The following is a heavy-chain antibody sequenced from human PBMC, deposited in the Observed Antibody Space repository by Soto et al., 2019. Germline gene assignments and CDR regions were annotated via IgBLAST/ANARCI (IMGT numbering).Heavy chain of an antibody. Sequence: EVQLLESGGGLVQPGGSLRLSCAASGFTFSNCDMSWFRQAPGKGLEWVAGISTSGGTTYYAAYAKGRFPSSRDNSKNTLYQQMTSLRAEDTAVYYCATGTAAPAHWGQGTLVTVSS. J-gene: IGHJ1*01. CDR1: GFTFSNCD. D-gene: IGHD6-13*01. CDR3: ATGTAAPAH. CDR2: ISTSGGTT. V-gene: IGHV3-23*01.